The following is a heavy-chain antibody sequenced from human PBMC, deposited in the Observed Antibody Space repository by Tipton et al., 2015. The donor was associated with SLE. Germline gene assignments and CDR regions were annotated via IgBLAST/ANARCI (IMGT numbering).Heavy chain of an antibody. Sequence: GSLRLSCAASGFTFSSYAMSWVRQAPGKGLEWVSSIRNSGDTTYYADSVTGRFTISRDNSKNTLYLQINSLRAEDTAVYYCASGDDDYGDGGFDYWGQGTLVTVPS. J-gene: IGHJ4*02. V-gene: IGHV3-23*01. CDR2: IRNSGDTT. CDR1: GFTFSSYA. CDR3: ASGDDDYGDGGFDY. D-gene: IGHD4-17*01.